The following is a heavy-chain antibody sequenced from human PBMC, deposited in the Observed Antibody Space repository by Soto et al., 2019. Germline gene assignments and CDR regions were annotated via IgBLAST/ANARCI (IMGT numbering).Heavy chain of an antibody. CDR1: GGSISSYY. J-gene: IGHJ4*02. Sequence: SETLSLTCTVPGGSISSYYWSWIRQPPGKGLEWIGYIYNSGSTNYNPSLKSRVTISVDTSKNQFSLKLSSVTAADTAVYYCAYGDSRGPFDSWGQGTLVTVSS. V-gene: IGHV4-59*01. D-gene: IGHD4-17*01. CDR3: AYGDSRGPFDS. CDR2: IYNSGST.